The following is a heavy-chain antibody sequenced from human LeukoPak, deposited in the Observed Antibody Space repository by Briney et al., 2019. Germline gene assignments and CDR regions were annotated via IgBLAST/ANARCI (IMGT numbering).Heavy chain of an antibody. CDR3: AKGVTYYYGSGGYGAFDI. CDR1: GFTFDDYA. Sequence: PGGSLRLSCAASGFTFDDYAMHWVRQAPGKGLEWVSGISWNSGSIGYADSVKGRFTISRDNAKNSLYLQMNSLKAEDTALYYCAKGVTYYYGSGGYGAFDIWGQGTMVTVSS. D-gene: IGHD3-10*01. J-gene: IGHJ3*02. CDR2: ISWNSGSI. V-gene: IGHV3-9*01.